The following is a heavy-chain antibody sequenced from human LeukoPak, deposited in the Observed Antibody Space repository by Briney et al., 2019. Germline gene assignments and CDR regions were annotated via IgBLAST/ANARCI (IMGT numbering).Heavy chain of an antibody. CDR2: ISGSGGST. J-gene: IGHJ4*02. V-gene: IGHV3-23*01. D-gene: IGHD6-19*01. CDR3: ARGHSGWYDY. CDR1: GFTFSSYA. Sequence: GGSLRLSCAASGFTFSSYAMSWVRQAPGKGMEWVSAISGSGGSTYYADSVKGRFTISRDNSKNTLYLQMNSLRAEDTAVYYCARGHSGWYDYWGQGTLVTVSS.